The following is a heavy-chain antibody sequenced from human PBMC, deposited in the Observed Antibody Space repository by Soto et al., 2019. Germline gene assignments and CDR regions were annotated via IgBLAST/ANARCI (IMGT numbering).Heavy chain of an antibody. CDR3: ARDPRGDYYYYGMDV. D-gene: IGHD3-10*01. CDR2: ISVYTGNT. J-gene: IGHJ6*02. V-gene: IGHV1-18*01. Sequence: ASVKVSCKASGYTFTAYGFNWVRQAPGQGLEWMGWISVYTGNTNYAQNLQGRVTMTTDTSTRTAYMELRGLRSADTAVYYCARDPRGDYYYYGMDVWGQGTTVTVSS. CDR1: GYTFTAYG.